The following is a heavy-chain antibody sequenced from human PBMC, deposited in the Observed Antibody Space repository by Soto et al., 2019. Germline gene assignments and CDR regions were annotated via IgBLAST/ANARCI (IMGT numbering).Heavy chain of an antibody. CDR1: GFNLSHPW. D-gene: IGHD3-9*01. CDR2: IKSKTDGGTA. Sequence: HVGSLRLSCVASGFNLSHPWMTWVRQAAGKGLEWVGRIKSKTDGGTADYAAPVKGRATISRDDSKNTVYLQMNSLKTEDTAVYYCTTGIYYDILTGYHNVAYWGQGALATVSS. V-gene: IGHV3-15*01. J-gene: IGHJ4*02. CDR3: TTGIYYDILTGYHNVAY.